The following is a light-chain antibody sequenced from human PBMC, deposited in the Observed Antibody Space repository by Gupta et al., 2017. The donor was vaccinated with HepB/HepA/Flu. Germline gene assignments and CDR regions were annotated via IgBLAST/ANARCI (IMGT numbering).Light chain of an antibody. CDR3: QVWDSDSDHVV. J-gene: IGLJ2*01. Sequence: SYVLTQPTSVSVAPGETARTTCGGNNIGTKTVHWYQQKPGQSPVLVISYDRDRPSGIPEQFSGSNSGNTATLTITRVAAGDEADYYCQVWDSDSDHVVFGGGTKLTVL. CDR2: YDR. V-gene: IGLV3-21*04. CDR1: NIGTKT.